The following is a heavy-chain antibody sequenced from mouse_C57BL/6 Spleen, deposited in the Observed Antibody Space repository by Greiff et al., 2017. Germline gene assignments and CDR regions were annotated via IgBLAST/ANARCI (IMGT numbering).Heavy chain of an antibody. D-gene: IGHD2-2*01. V-gene: IGHV1-55*01. Sequence: QVQLQQPGAELVKPGASVKMSCKASGYTFTSYWITWVKQRPGQGLEWIGDIYPGSGSTNYNEKFKSKATLTVDTSSSTAYMQLSSLTSEDSAVXYCARVTGYDIYAMDYWGQGTSVTVSS. CDR3: ARVTGYDIYAMDY. CDR1: GYTFTSYW. CDR2: IYPGSGST. J-gene: IGHJ4*01.